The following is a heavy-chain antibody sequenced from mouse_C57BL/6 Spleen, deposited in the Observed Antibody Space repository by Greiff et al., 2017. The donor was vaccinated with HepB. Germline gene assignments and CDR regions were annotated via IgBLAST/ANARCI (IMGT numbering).Heavy chain of an antibody. CDR2: ISSGGSYT. CDR1: GFTFSSYG. CDR3: ARQVLIFYAMDY. V-gene: IGHV5-6*01. Sequence: VQLKESGGDLVKPGGSLKLSCAASGFTFSSYGMSWVRQTPDKRLEWVATISSGGSYTYYPDSVKGRFTISRDNAKNTLYLQMSSLKSEDTAMYYCARQVLIFYAMDYWGQGTSVTVSS. J-gene: IGHJ4*01. D-gene: IGHD1-1*01.